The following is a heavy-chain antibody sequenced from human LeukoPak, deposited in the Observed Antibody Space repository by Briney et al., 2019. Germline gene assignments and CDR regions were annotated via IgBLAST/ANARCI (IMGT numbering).Heavy chain of an antibody. CDR1: GYTFTSYG. Sequence: ASVKDSCKASGYTFTSYGISWVRQAPGQGLEWMGWISAYNGNTNYAQKLQGRVTMTTDTSTSTAYMELRSLRSDDTAVYYCARDRYIVVVVAAYYYYGMDVWGQGTTVTDSS. CDR3: ARDRYIVVVVAAYYYYGMDV. D-gene: IGHD2-15*01. J-gene: IGHJ6*02. V-gene: IGHV1-18*01. CDR2: ISAYNGNT.